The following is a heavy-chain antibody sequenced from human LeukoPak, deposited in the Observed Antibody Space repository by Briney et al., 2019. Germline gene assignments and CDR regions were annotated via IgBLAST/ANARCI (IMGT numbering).Heavy chain of an antibody. D-gene: IGHD4-17*01. CDR1: GFTFSSYW. CDR2: IKQDGSEE. CDR3: MTTVTTLPFKDAFDI. Sequence: GGSLRLSCAASGFTFSSYWMSWVRQAPGKGLEWVANIKQDGSEEYYVDSVKGRFTISRDNAKNSLYLQMNSLRAEDTAVYYCMTTVTTLPFKDAFDIWGQGTMVTVSS. J-gene: IGHJ3*02. V-gene: IGHV3-7*01.